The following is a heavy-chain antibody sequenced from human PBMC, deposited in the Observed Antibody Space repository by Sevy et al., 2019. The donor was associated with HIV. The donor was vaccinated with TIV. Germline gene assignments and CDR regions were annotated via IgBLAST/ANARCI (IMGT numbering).Heavy chain of an antibody. D-gene: IGHD3-16*01. CDR1: GFIFSNAW. Sequence: GGSLRLSCAASGFIFSNAWMNWVRQAPGKGLEWVGRIKSKIEGGTIDYAAPVKGRFTISRGDSKNTLYLQMNSLKTEDTAVYYCTTDSGGGIDYWGQGTLVTVSS. CDR2: IKSKIEGGTI. V-gene: IGHV3-15*07. J-gene: IGHJ4*02. CDR3: TTDSGGGIDY.